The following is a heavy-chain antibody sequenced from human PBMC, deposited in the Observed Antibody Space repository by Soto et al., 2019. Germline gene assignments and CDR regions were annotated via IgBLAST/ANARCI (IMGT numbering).Heavy chain of an antibody. Sequence: VQLVESGGGVVQPGRSLRLSCAASGFTFSDYAMHWVRQAPGKGLEWVAVVSHDGRNTHYADSVKGRFTISGDSSKNTFSLETTSLVAEDTAVVYCAKGGRQWMVPSVFNYWGQGALVTVSS. CDR1: GFTFSDYA. CDR2: VSHDGRNT. V-gene: IGHV3-30*18. D-gene: IGHD6-19*01. CDR3: AKGGRQWMVPSVFNY. J-gene: IGHJ4*02.